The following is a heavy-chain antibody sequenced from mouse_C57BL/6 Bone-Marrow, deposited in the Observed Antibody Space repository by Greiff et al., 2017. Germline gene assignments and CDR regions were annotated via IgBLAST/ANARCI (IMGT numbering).Heavy chain of an antibody. CDR2: INPYNGDT. J-gene: IGHJ2*01. CDR1: GYSFTGYF. D-gene: IGHD2-4*01. V-gene: IGHV1-20*01. CDR3: ARCDYDGY. Sequence: DVQLQESGPELVKPGDSVKISCKASGYSFTGYFMNWVMQSHGKSLEWIGRINPYNGDTFYNQKFKGKATLTVDKSSSTAHMELRSLTSEDSAVYYCARCDYDGYWGQGTTLTVSS.